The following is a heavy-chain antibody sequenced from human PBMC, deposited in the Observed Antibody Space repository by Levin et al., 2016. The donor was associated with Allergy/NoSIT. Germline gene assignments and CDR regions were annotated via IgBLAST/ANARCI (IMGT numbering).Heavy chain of an antibody. D-gene: IGHD3-10*01. V-gene: IGHV1-46*01. Sequence: WVRQAPGQGLEWMGIINPSGGSTSYAQKFQGRVTMTRDTSTSTVYMELSSLRSEDTAVYYCARDPDYYGSGSYYKTYYYYGMDVWGQGTTVTVSS. J-gene: IGHJ6*02. CDR3: ARDPDYYGSGSYYKTYYYYGMDV. CDR2: INPSGGST.